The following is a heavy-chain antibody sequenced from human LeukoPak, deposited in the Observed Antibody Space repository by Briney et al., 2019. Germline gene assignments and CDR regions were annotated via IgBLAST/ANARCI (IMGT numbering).Heavy chain of an antibody. D-gene: IGHD2-2*01. Sequence: GASVKVSCKASNYPFTRYGISWVRQAPGQGLEWMGWISGSNGNTNYAQKLQGRVTMTTDTSTSTAYMELRSLRSDDTAMYYCARDRVRRSGTGGAFDIWGQGTMVTVSS. J-gene: IGHJ3*02. CDR3: ARDRVRRSGTGGAFDI. CDR1: NYPFTRYG. V-gene: IGHV1-18*01. CDR2: ISGSNGNT.